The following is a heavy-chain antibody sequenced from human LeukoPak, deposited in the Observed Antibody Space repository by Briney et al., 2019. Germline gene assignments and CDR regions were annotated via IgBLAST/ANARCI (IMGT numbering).Heavy chain of an antibody. CDR1: GFTFSSNW. J-gene: IGHJ4*02. D-gene: IGHD1-14*01. V-gene: IGHV3-7*01. CDR3: ARARDSTGRADY. Sequence: GGSLRLSCAASGFTFSSNWMAWVRQTPGKGLEWVANINQDGSKKYCADSVKGRFTISRDNAKNSVYLQMDSLRVEDTAVYYCARARDSTGRADYWGQGTLVTVTS. CDR2: INQDGSKK.